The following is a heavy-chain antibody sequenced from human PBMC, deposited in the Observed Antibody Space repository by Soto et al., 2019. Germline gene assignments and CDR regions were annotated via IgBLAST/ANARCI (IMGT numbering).Heavy chain of an antibody. J-gene: IGHJ5*02. Sequence: SETLSLTCTVSGGSISSYYWSWIRQPPGKGLEWIGYIYYSGSTNYNPSLKSRVTISVDTSKNQFSLKLSSVTAADTAVYYCARRLSPTFWSGYYSWFDPWGQGTLVTVSS. V-gene: IGHV4-59*08. CDR3: ARRLSPTFWSGYYSWFDP. CDR2: IYYSGST. CDR1: GGSISSYY. D-gene: IGHD3-3*01.